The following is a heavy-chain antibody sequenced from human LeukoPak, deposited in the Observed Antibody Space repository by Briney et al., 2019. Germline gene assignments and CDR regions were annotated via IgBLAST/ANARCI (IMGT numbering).Heavy chain of an antibody. D-gene: IGHD6-6*01. V-gene: IGHV1-69*13. J-gene: IGHJ4*02. CDR2: IIPIFGTA. CDR3: ARAGVAARYYFGY. CDR1: GYTFTSYG. Sequence: ASVKVSCKASGYTFTSYGISWVRQAPGQGLEWMGGIIPIFGTANYAQKFQGRVTIAADESTSTAYMELSSLRSEDTAVYYCARAGVAARYYFGYWGQGTLVTVSS.